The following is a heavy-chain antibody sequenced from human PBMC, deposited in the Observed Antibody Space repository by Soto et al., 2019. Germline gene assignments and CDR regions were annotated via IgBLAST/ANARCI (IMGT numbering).Heavy chain of an antibody. CDR2: IYHGGST. V-gene: IGHV4-4*02. D-gene: IGHD7-27*01. CDR3: TTELGIDFDY. J-gene: IGHJ4*02. CDR1: GASISSSNW. Sequence: QVQLQESGPGLVKPSGTLSLTCAVSGASISSSNWWSWVRQPPGKGLEWIGEIYHGGSTNYNPSLKSRVTMPVDKSKNQFSLKLSSVTAADTVVYYCTTELGIDFDYWGQGTLVTVSS.